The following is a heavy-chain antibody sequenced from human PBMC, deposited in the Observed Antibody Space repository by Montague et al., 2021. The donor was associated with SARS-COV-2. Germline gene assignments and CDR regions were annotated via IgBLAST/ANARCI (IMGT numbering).Heavy chain of an antibody. Sequence: TLSLTCAVSGGSISSGSYSWSWIWQPAGKGLVWIGRIYSSGSSNYNPSLKSRVTISVDTSKNQFSLKLSSVTAADTAVYYCARVGVGTMVRGVIPAYYYSGMDVWGQGTTVTVSS. V-gene: IGHV4-61*02. D-gene: IGHD3-10*01. CDR1: GGSISSGSYS. CDR2: IYSSGSS. CDR3: ARVGVGTMVRGVIPAYYYSGMDV. J-gene: IGHJ6*02.